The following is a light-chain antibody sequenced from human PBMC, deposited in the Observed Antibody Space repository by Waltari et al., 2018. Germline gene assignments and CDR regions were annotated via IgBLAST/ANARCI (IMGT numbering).Light chain of an antibody. J-gene: IGKJ3*01. V-gene: IGKV1-39*01. CDR1: QTINNF. Sequence: DIQMTQSPSSLSASVGDRVAITCRASQTINNFLNWYQKKRGKAPKLLIYGASTLHNGVPSRFSGSASGTDFTLIISSLQPEDFATYYCQQAYNTPVTFGPGTKVDIK. CDR2: GAS. CDR3: QQAYNTPVT.